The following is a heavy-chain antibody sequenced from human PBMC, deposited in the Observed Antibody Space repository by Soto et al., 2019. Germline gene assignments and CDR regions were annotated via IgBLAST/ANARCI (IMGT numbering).Heavy chain of an antibody. CDR1: GFTFSSYA. J-gene: IGHJ4*02. Sequence: GGSLRLSCAASGFTFSSYAMSWVRQAPGKGLEWVSAISGSGGSTYYADSVKGRFTISRDNSKNTLYLQMNSLRAEDTAVYYCAKVPGERIDYGLFDYWGQGTLVTVSS. D-gene: IGHD4-17*01. V-gene: IGHV3-23*01. CDR3: AKVPGERIDYGLFDY. CDR2: ISGSGGST.